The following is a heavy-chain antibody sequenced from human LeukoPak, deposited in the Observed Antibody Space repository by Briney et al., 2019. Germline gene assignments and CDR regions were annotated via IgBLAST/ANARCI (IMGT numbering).Heavy chain of an antibody. D-gene: IGHD3-3*01. Sequence: SVKVSCKASGGTFSSYAISWVRQAPGQGLEWMGGIIPIFGTASYAQKFQGRVTITADESTSTAYMELSSLRSEDTAVYYCARANYDFWSGYAPRYYFDYWGQGTLVTVSS. CDR2: IIPIFGTA. CDR3: ARANYDFWSGYAPRYYFDY. CDR1: GGTFSSYA. V-gene: IGHV1-69*13. J-gene: IGHJ4*02.